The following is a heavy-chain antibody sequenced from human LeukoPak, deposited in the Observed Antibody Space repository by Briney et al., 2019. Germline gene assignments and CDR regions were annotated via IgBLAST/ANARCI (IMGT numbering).Heavy chain of an antibody. V-gene: IGHV4-61*02. CDR2: IYTSGST. J-gene: IGHJ4*02. CDR1: GDSISSGRYY. Sequence: SQTLSLTCTVSGDSISSGRYYWSWIRQPAGKGLEWIGRIYTSGSTNYNPSLKRRVTMSVDTSKNQFSLTLSSVTAADTAVYYCARDPDGYKFFDYWGRGSPVTVSS. D-gene: IGHD5-24*01. CDR3: ARDPDGYKFFDY.